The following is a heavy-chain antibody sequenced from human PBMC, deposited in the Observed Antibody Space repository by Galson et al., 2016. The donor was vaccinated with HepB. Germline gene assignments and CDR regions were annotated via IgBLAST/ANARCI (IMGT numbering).Heavy chain of an antibody. D-gene: IGHD6-13*01. CDR3: ARDLIAEAGRTFYYYYYYMDV. V-gene: IGHV3-21*01. CDR1: GFTFSYYS. Sequence: SLRLSCAASGFTFSYYSMNWVRQAPGKGLEWVSSISSSSSDIYYADSAKGRFTISRDNAKNSLYLQMNSLRAEDTAVYYCARDLIAEAGRTFYYYYYYMDVWGKGTTVTVSS. J-gene: IGHJ6*03. CDR2: ISSSSSDI.